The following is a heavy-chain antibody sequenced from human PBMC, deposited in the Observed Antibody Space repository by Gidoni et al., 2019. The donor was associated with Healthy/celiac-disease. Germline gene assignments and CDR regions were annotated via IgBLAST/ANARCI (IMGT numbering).Heavy chain of an antibody. V-gene: IGHV4-34*01. Sequence: QVQLQQWGAGLLKPSETLSLTCAVSGGSFSGYYWSWIRQPPGQGLEWIGEIKHSGSTNYNPSLKSRVTISVDTSKNQFSLKLSSVTAADTAVYYCARARRTYCGGDCYSRYYGMDVWGQGTTVTVSS. CDR3: ARARRTYCGGDCYSRYYGMDV. CDR2: IKHSGST. J-gene: IGHJ6*02. D-gene: IGHD2-21*02. CDR1: GGSFSGYY.